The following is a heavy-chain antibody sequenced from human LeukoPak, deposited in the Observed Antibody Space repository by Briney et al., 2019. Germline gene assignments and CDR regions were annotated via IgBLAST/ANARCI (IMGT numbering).Heavy chain of an antibody. V-gene: IGHV4-34*01. CDR3: ARRISSSWYGMDV. Sequence: SETLSLTCAVYGGSFSGYYWSWIRQPPGKGVEWIGEINHSGSTNYNPSLKSRVTISVDTSKNQFSLKLSSVTAADTAVYYCARRISSSWYGMDVWGQGTTVTVSS. J-gene: IGHJ6*02. CDR2: INHSGST. CDR1: GGSFSGYY. D-gene: IGHD6-13*01.